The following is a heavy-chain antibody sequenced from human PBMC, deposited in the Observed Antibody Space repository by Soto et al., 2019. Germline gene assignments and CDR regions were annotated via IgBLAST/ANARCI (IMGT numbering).Heavy chain of an antibody. CDR2: IKQDGSHK. V-gene: IGHV3-7*01. D-gene: IGHD3-22*01. Sequence: PGGSLRLSCAASGFTFSNYWMSWVRQAPGKGLEWVANIKQDGSHKFYVDSVKGRFTMSRDNAENSLYLQMSSLRAEDTAVYYCARGSSVYDSSGYAFDFRGQGSLVTVYS. CDR3: ARGSSVYDSSGYAFDF. CDR1: GFTFSNYW. J-gene: IGHJ4*02.